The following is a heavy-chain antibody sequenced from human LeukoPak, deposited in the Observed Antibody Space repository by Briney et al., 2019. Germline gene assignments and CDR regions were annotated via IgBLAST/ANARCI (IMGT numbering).Heavy chain of an antibody. CDR2: IYPGDSDT. J-gene: IGHJ3*02. D-gene: IGHD4-17*01. CDR3: ARSGTVTTDAFDI. CDR1: GYSFTSYW. Sequence: GESLQISCKGSGYSFTSYWIGWVRQMPGKGLEWMGIIYPGDSDTRYSPSFQGQVTISADKSISTAYLQWSSLKASDTATYYCARSGTVTTDAFDIWGQGTMVTVSS. V-gene: IGHV5-51*01.